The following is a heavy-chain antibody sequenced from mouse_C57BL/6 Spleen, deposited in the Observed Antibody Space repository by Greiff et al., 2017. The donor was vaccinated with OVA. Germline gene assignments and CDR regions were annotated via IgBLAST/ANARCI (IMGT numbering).Heavy chain of an antibody. CDR1: GYSFTDYN. Sequence: VQLKESGPELVKPGASVKISCKASGYSFTDYNMNWVKQSNGKSLEWIGVINPNYGTTSYNQKFKGKATLTVDQSSSTAYMPLNSLTSEDSSVYSCARKRCNWYFDVWGTGTPVTVSS. J-gene: IGHJ1*03. CDR2: INPNYGTT. V-gene: IGHV1-39*01. CDR3: ARKRCNWYFDV.